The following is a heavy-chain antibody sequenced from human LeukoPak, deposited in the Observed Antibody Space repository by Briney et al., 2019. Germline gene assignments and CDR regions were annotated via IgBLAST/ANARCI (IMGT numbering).Heavy chain of an antibody. D-gene: IGHD3-10*01. V-gene: IGHV3-21*01. CDR1: GFTFSSYS. CDR2: ISSSSSYI. CDR3: AVITMVRGVNTYHAFDI. J-gene: IGHJ3*02. Sequence: GGSLRLSCAASGFTFSSYSMNWVRQAPGKGLEWVSSISSSSSYIYYADSVKGRFTISRDNAKNSLYLQMNSLRAEDTAVYYCAVITMVRGVNTYHAFDIWGQGTMVTVSS.